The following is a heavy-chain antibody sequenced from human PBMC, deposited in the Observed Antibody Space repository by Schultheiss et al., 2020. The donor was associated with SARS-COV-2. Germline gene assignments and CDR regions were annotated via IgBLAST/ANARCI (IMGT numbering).Heavy chain of an antibody. CDR1: GLNFSSYS. CDR3: ASSIGYCTGGVCAL. V-gene: IGHV3-21*05. D-gene: IGHD2-8*02. J-gene: IGHJ6*04. Sequence: GGSLRLSCAASGLNFSSYSMNWVRQAPGKGLEWVSFISSSSSYIYYADSVKGRFTISRDNAKNSLYLQMNSLRAEDTAVYYCASSIGYCTGGVCALWGKGTTVTVSS. CDR2: ISSSSSYI.